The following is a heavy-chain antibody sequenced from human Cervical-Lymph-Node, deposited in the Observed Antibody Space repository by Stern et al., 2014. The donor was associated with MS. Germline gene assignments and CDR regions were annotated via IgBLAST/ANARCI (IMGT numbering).Heavy chain of an antibody. Sequence: QVQLVQSGTEVKKPGASVKVSCKASGYTFTSYGISWVRQVPGQGLEWMGWITTHNANTDYAQKVQDRVTLTTDTSTNTAYMELRSLRSDDTAVYYCARSSSWYFDYWGQGTLVTVSS. CDR2: ITTHNANT. J-gene: IGHJ4*02. D-gene: IGHD6-13*01. CDR3: ARSSSWYFDY. CDR1: GYTFTSYG. V-gene: IGHV1-18*01.